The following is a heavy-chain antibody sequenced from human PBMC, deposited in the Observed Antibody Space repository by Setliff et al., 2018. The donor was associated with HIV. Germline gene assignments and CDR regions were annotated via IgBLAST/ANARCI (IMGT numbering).Heavy chain of an antibody. CDR1: GGSFSGYY. CDR3: AKDQNVRGSSRSQLGSGGHFDL. CDR2: INHSGST. Sequence: SETLSLTCAVYGGSFSGYYWSWIRQPPGKGLEWIGEINHSGSTNYNPSLKSRVTISVDTSKNQFSLKLSSVTAADTAVYYCAKDQNVRGSSRSQLGSGGHFDL. V-gene: IGHV4-34*01. J-gene: IGHJ2*01. D-gene: IGHD6-13*01.